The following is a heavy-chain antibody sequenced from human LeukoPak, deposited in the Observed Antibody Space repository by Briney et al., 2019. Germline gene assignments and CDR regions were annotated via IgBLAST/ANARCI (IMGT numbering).Heavy chain of an antibody. V-gene: IGHV4-38-2*01. CDR1: GYSISSGYY. J-gene: IGHJ5*02. D-gene: IGHD4-11*01. CDR2: IYHSGST. Sequence: SETLSLTCAVSGYSISSGYYCGRIRQPPGKGLEWIGSIYHSGSTYYNPSLKSRVTISVDTSKNQFSLKLSSVTAADTAVYYCARQVANDYSNYVLYHWGQGTLVTVSS. CDR3: ARQVANDYSNYVLYH.